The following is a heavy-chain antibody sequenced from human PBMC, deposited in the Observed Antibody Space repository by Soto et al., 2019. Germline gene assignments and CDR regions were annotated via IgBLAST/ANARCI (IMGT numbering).Heavy chain of an antibody. CDR3: ATPGIAAAGTLSSKAGLDY. CDR1: GGSFSGYY. J-gene: IGHJ4*02. D-gene: IGHD6-13*01. Sequence: SETLSLTCAVYGGSFSGYYWSWIRQPPGKGLEWIGEINHSGSTNYNPSLKSRVTISVDTSKNQFSLKLSSVTAADTAVYYCATPGIAAAGTLSSKAGLDYWGQGTLVTVSS. CDR2: INHSGST. V-gene: IGHV4-34*01.